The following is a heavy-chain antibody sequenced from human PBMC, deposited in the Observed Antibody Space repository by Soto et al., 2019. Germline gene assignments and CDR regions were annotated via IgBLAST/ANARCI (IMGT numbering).Heavy chain of an antibody. V-gene: IGHV1-3*01. J-gene: IGHJ3*02. CDR2: INAGNGNT. CDR3: ARRITGTTDAFDI. Sequence: GASVKVSCKASGYTFTSYAMHWVRQAPGQRLEWMGWINAGNGNTKYSQKFQGRVTITRDTSASTAYMELSSLRSEDTAVYYCARRITGTTDAFDIWGQGTMVTVSS. CDR1: GYTFTSYA. D-gene: IGHD1-7*01.